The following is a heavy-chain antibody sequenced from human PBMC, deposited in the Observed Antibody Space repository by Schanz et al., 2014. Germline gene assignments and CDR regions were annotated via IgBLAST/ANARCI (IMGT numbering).Heavy chain of an antibody. D-gene: IGHD5-18*01. CDR3: VRGGYTSGINAFDV. CDR1: GYTFTDYY. J-gene: IGHJ3*01. CDR2: INPNSGGT. V-gene: IGHV1-2*06. Sequence: QVQLVQSGAEVKKLGASVKVSCKASGYTFTDYYMHWVRQAPGQGLEWMGRINPNSGGTNYAQKFQGRVTMTRDTSISTAYMRLSRLRSDDTAMFFCVRGGYTSGINAFDVWGQGTRVTVSS.